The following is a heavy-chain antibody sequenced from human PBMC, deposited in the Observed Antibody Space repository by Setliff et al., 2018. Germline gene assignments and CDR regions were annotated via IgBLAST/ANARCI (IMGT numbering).Heavy chain of an antibody. CDR3: ARTGTYRYFDY. CDR1: GASLNSGTYY. Sequence: SETLSLTCTVSGASLNSGTYYWGWIRQPPGKGLEWIGRIYYRGDTYYNPSLKGRLTISVDTAQNQFSLRLTSVTAADTAVYYCARTGTYRYFDYWGQGALVTAPQ. V-gene: IGHV4-39*01. CDR2: IYYRGDT. D-gene: IGHD1-1*01. J-gene: IGHJ4*02.